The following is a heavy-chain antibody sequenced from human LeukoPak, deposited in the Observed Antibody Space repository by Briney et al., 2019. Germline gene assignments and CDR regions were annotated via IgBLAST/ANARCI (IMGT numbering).Heavy chain of an antibody. V-gene: IGHV3-7*01. CDR1: GFTFSSYW. CDR3: ARDMRFGELLMTTDAFDI. J-gene: IGHJ3*02. Sequence: GGSLRLSCVDSGFTFSSYWMSWVRQAPGRGLEWVANINQDGSERKYVDSVKGRFTIFRDNAKNSLYLQMNSLRAEDTAVYYCARDMRFGELLMTTDAFDIWGQGTMVTVSS. CDR2: INQDGSER. D-gene: IGHD3-10*01.